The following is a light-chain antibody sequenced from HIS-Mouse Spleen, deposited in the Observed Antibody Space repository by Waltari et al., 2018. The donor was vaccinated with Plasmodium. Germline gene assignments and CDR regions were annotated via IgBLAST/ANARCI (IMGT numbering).Light chain of an antibody. CDR2: AAS. Sequence: AIWMTQSPSLLSASTGDRVTISCRMSQGIRSYLAWYQQKPGKTPELLIYAASTWQSGVPARFSGSGSGTEFTLTISCLQSEDFAAYYCQQYYSFPRTFGQGTKVEIK. V-gene: IGKV1D-8*02. CDR3: QQYYSFPRT. CDR1: QGIRSY. J-gene: IGKJ1*01.